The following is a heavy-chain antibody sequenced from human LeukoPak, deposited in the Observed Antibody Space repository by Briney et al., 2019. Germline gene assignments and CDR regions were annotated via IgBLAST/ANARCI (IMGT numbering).Heavy chain of an antibody. V-gene: IGHV1-69*05. CDR2: IIPIFGTA. Sequence: GASVKVSCKASGGTFSSYAISWVRQAPGQGLERMGGIIPIFGTANYAQKFQGRVTITTDESTSTAYMELRSLRSDDTAVYYCARDMDYYGSGSYQPSDYWGQGTLVTVSS. CDR3: ARDMDYYGSGSYQPSDY. CDR1: GGTFSSYA. J-gene: IGHJ4*02. D-gene: IGHD3-10*01.